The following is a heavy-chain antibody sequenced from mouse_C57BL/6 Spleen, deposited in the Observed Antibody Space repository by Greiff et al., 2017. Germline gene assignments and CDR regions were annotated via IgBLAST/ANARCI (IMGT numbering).Heavy chain of an antibody. J-gene: IGHJ3*01. V-gene: IGHV1-80*01. CDR2: IYPGDGDT. CDR1: GYAFSSYW. CDR3: ANDAWFAY. Sequence: VQRVESGAELVKPGASVKISCKASGYAFSSYWMNWVKQRPGKGLEWIGQIYPGDGDTNYNGKFKGKATLTADKSSSTAYMQLSSLTSEDSAVYFCANDAWFAYWGQGTLVTVSA. D-gene: IGHD2-12*01.